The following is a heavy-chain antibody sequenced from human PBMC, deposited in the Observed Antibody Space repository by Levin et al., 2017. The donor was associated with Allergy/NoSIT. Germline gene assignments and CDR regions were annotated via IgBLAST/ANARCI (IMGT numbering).Heavy chain of an antibody. V-gene: IGHV3-11*01. J-gene: IGHJ4*02. D-gene: IGHD2-2*01. CDR2: ISDTGYTT. CDR1: GFTFSDYY. Sequence: GESLKISCAASGFTFSDYYMSWIRQAPGKGLEWVSYISDTGYTTYYADSVKGRFTISRDNADHSLSLQMNSLRAEDTAVYYCARGGYCSSTSCYLVEYWGQGTLVTVSS. CDR3: ARGGYCSSTSCYLVEY.